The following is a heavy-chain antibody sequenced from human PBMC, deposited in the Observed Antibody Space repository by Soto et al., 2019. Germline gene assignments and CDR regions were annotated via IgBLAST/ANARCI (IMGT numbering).Heavy chain of an antibody. D-gene: IGHD2-2*01. J-gene: IGHJ6*02. CDR3: ARSYCSSTSCQHVYYYYGMDV. Sequence: ASVKVSCKASGYTFTSYGISWVRQAPGHGLEWMGWISAYNGNTNYAQKLQGRVTMTTDTSTSTAYMELRSLRSDDTAVYYCARSYCSSTSCQHVYYYYGMDVWGQGTTVTVSS. CDR1: GYTFTSYG. CDR2: ISAYNGNT. V-gene: IGHV1-18*04.